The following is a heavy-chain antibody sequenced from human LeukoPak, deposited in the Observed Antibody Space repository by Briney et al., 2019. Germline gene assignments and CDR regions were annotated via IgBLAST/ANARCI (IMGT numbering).Heavy chain of an antibody. Sequence: KTSETLSLTCTVSGGSISSSSYYWGWIRQPPGKGLEWIGSIHYSGSTYYNPSLKSRLTISVDTSKNQFSLKLSSVTAADTAVYYCARPGIAAGWYNWFDPWGQGTLVTVSS. CDR3: ARPGIAAGWYNWFDP. J-gene: IGHJ5*02. CDR1: GGSISSSSYY. CDR2: IHYSGST. D-gene: IGHD6-13*01. V-gene: IGHV4-39*01.